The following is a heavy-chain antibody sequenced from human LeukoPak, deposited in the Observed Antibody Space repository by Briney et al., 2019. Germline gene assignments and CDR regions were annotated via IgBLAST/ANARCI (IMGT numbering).Heavy chain of an antibody. CDR2: INQDGSDK. CDR1: GFTFNRYR. V-gene: IGHV3-7*01. J-gene: IGHJ4*02. Sequence: GGSLRLSCAASGFTFNRYRMIWVRQAPGKGLEWVANINQDGSDKYYVDSVGGRFTISRDNANSSLFLQMNSLRVEDTAVYYCARSQSTMTTWSMDYWGRGTRVTVSS. D-gene: IGHD4-17*01. CDR3: ARSQSTMTTWSMDY.